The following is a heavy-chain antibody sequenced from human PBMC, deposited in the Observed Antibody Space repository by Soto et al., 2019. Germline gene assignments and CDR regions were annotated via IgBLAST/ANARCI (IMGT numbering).Heavy chain of an antibody. CDR2: IKSDGNER. CDR1: GFTFSIYS. J-gene: IGHJ4*02. V-gene: IGHV3-7*04. D-gene: IGHD1-1*01. CDR3: ARHNWWHFD. Sequence: EVPLVESGGGLVHPGGSLRLSCAASGFTFSIYSMSWVRQAPGKGPEWVANIKSDGNERYYVDSVRGRFTISRDNAKNSLSLQMDSLRAEDTAVYYCARHNWWHFDWGQGTLVTVSS.